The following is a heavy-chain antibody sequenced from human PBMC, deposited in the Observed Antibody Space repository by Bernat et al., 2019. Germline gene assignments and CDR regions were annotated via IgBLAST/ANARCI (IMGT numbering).Heavy chain of an antibody. D-gene: IGHD2-21*02. J-gene: IGHJ4*02. Sequence: LGGGLVQPGGSLRLSCAASGFTFSNYAMSWVRQAPGKGLEWVSTISGSGDSTYYADSVKGRFTISRDNSKNTLFLQMNSLRAEDTALYYCAKDRRVVTGVGRQNFDHWGQGSLVTVSS. CDR3: AKDRRVVTGVGRQNFDH. CDR2: ISGSGDST. V-gene: IGHV3-23*01. CDR1: GFTFSNYA.